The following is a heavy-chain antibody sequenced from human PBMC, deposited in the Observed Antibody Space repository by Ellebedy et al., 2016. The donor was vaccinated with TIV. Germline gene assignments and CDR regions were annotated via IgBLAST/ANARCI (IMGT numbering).Heavy chain of an antibody. CDR3: ARELWFGELGGWFDP. V-gene: IGHV3-72*01. CDR1: GYTFSDHY. Sequence: GESLKISCAGSGYTFSDHYMDWIRQAPGKGLEWVARIRNKANGYITEYAASVRGRFTISRDDSKNSLYLQMNSLKTEDTAVYYCARELWFGELGGWFDPWGQGTLVTVSS. J-gene: IGHJ5*02. CDR2: IRNKANGYIT. D-gene: IGHD3-10*01.